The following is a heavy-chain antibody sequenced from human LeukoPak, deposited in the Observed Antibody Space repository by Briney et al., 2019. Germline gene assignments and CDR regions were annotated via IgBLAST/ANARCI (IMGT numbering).Heavy chain of an antibody. J-gene: IGHJ3*02. CDR3: ARDPLSTNDFDI. D-gene: IGHD1-1*01. V-gene: IGHV4-59*01. CDR2: IYYSGST. Sequence: SETLSLTCTVSGGSISTYSWSWIRQSPGKALEWIGYIYYSGSTNNNPSLRSRVTMSLDTSKNQVSLKLSSVTAADTAVYYCARDPLSTNDFDIWGQGTVVTVSS. CDR1: GGSISTYS.